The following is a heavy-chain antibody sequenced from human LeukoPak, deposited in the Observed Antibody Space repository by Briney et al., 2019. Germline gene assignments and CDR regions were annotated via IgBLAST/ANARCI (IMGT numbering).Heavy chain of an antibody. D-gene: IGHD5-18*01. Sequence: GGSLRLSCAASGFTFSSHWMTWVRQAPGKGLEWVANIKEDGSEKHSVDSVKGRFTISRDNAKNSLYLQMTSLRGEGTAVYYCERGGQYSPYWGQGTLVTVSS. CDR1: GFTFSSHW. CDR2: IKEDGSEK. V-gene: IGHV3-7*04. J-gene: IGHJ4*02. CDR3: ERGGQYSPY.